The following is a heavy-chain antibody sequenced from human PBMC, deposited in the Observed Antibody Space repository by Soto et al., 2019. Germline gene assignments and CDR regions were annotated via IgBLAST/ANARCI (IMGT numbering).Heavy chain of an antibody. CDR1: GFTFNTHW. CDR3: TRHASRDSSARGWFEP. Sequence: GGSLRLSCTASGFTFNTHWMHWVRQAPGKGLEWVSTISSNSAYIYYTDALRGRFTISRDNAKNSLHLQMNSLRAEDTAVYYCTRHASRDSSARGWFEPWGPGTLGTVSS. CDR2: ISSNSAYI. V-gene: IGHV3-21*01. D-gene: IGHD6-13*01. J-gene: IGHJ5*02.